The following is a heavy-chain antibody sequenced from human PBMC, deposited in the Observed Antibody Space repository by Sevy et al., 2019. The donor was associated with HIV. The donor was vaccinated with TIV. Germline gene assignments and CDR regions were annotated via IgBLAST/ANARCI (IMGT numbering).Heavy chain of an antibody. CDR1: GFTFSDYG. V-gene: IGHV3-33*01. D-gene: IGHD6-19*01. J-gene: IGHJ3*02. CDR2: IWYDGSDK. Sequence: GGSLRHSCAASGFTFSDYGMHWVRQAPGKGLEWVAFIWYDGSDKYYVDSVKGRFTISRDNSKNTLYLQMNSLRAEDTAVYYCARVQQWLVNAFDIWGQGTMVTVSS. CDR3: ARVQQWLVNAFDI.